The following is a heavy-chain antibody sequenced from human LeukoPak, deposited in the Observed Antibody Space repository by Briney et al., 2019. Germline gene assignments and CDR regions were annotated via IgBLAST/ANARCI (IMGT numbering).Heavy chain of an antibody. Sequence: RGESLKISFKPSGSSFTSNWISWVRQLPAKGLEWWGRIDPSDSYNNYSPSFQGHVTTSADKSISNAYLQWSGLKAADNAMYYYAGLRFLLEPDEGMDYWGQGTMVTVSS. J-gene: IGHJ4*02. CDR3: AGLRFLLEPDEGMDY. V-gene: IGHV5-10-1*01. D-gene: IGHD1-14*01. CDR2: IDPSDSYN. CDR1: GSSFTSNW.